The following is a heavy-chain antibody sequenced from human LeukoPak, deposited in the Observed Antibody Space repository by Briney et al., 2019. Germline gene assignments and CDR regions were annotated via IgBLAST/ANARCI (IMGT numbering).Heavy chain of an antibody. V-gene: IGHV4-38-2*02. D-gene: IGHD6-13*01. CDR3: AMRTLAAAGKSKYDAFDI. CDR1: GYSFSSGYY. Sequence: SETLSLTCTVSGYSFSSGYYWGWIRQPPGKGLEWIGSIYHSGSTNYNPSLKSRVTISVDKSKNQFSLKLSSVTAADTAVYYCAMRTLAAAGKSKYDAFDIWGQGTMVTVSS. CDR2: IYHSGST. J-gene: IGHJ3*02.